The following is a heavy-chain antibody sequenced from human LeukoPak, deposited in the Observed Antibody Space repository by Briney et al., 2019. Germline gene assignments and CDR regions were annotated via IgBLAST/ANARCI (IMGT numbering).Heavy chain of an antibody. D-gene: IGHD5-18*01. Sequence: GESLQISCKGSGYSFTSYWIGWVRQMPGKGLEWMGIIYPGDSDTRYSPSFQGQVTISADKSISTAYLQWSSLKASDTAMYYCARVANTDYYYYGMDVWGQGTTVTVSS. V-gene: IGHV5-51*01. CDR2: IYPGDSDT. CDR3: ARVANTDYYYYGMDV. J-gene: IGHJ6*02. CDR1: GYSFTSYW.